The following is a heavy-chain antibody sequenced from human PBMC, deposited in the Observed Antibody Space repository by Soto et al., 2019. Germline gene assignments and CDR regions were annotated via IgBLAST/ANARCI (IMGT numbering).Heavy chain of an antibody. Sequence: ASVEGSCKVSGYTLTELSMHWVRQAPGKGLEWMGGFDPEDGETIYAQKFQGRVTMTEDTSTDTVYMELSSLRSEDTAVYYCATYINHYDSSGYYAFDIWGQGTMVTVSS. V-gene: IGHV1-24*01. CDR1: GYTLTELS. J-gene: IGHJ3*02. CDR2: FDPEDGET. D-gene: IGHD3-22*01. CDR3: ATYINHYDSSGYYAFDI.